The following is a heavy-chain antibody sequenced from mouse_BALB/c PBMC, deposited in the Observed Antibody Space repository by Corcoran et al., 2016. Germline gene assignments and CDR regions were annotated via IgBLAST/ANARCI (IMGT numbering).Heavy chain of an antibody. CDR2: ISPGDGRT. CDR1: GYTFTSYD. D-gene: IGHD1-1*02. V-gene: IGHV1S56*01. J-gene: IGHJ3*01. Sequence: VQLQQSGAVRVRPGALVKISCKASGYTFTSYDMNWVKQRPGQGLEWIGWISPGDGRTKYDEKFKGKATLTADKSSSTAYMQLSSLTSVNSAVYFCARGGADGSPLAYCGQGSVVTVSA. CDR3: ARGGADGSPLAY.